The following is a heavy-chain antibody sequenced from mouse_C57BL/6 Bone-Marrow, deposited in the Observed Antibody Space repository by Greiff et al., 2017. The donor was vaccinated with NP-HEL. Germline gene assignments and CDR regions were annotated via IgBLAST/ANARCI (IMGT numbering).Heavy chain of an antibody. CDR1: GFTFSDYY. J-gene: IGHJ2*01. Sequence: EVHLVESEGGLVQPGSSMKLSCTASGFTFSDYYMAWVRQAPEKGLEWVANINYDGSSTYYLDSLKSRFIISRDNAKNILYLQMSSLKSEDTATYYCARALPGPYYFDYWGQGTTLTVSS. V-gene: IGHV5-16*01. CDR3: ARALPGPYYFDY. CDR2: INYDGSST. D-gene: IGHD3-1*01.